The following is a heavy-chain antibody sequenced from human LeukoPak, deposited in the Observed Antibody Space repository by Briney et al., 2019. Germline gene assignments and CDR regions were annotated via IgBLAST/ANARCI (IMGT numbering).Heavy chain of an antibody. CDR2: INADGDTT. CDR3: AKRLHCYCVNVICYRRDGGYVDY. V-gene: IGHV3-23*01. J-gene: IGHJ4*02. D-gene: IGHD2-8*01. Sequence: PGGSLRLSCAASGFTFSNYVMTWVRQAPGKGLEWVSGINADGDTTSYADSVKGRFTISRDNSKNTLYLKMNSLRADDTAVYYCAKRLHCYCVNVICYRRDGGYVDYWGPGILVTVSS. CDR1: GFTFSNYV.